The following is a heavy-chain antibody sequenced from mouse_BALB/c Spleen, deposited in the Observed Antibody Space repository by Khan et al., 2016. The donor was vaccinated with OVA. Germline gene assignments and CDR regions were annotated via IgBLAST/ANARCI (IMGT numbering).Heavy chain of an antibody. V-gene: IGHV3-2*02. CDR3: ARGRTY. CDR1: GYSITSDYA. Sequence: VQLKEPGPGLVKPSQSLSLTCTVTGYSITSDYAWNWIRQFPGNKLEWMGYITYSGSTSYTPSLTSRISITRDTSQNQFFLQLNSVTTGDTATYYCARGRTYWGQGTLVTVSA. CDR2: ITYSGST. D-gene: IGHD3-3*01. J-gene: IGHJ3*01.